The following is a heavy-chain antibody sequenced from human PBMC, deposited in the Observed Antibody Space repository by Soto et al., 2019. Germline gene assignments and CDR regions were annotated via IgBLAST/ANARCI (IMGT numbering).Heavy chain of an antibody. V-gene: IGHV4-39*01. J-gene: IGHJ4*02. CDR1: GGSLSSGSFF. CDR3: VRREAVAGSQFDF. D-gene: IGHD6-19*01. CDR2: IYFTGST. Sequence: QLQLQESGPGLVKPSETLSLTCTVSGGSLSSGSFFWGWIRQPPGKGLEWIGHIYFTGSTSYSPSLKSRVTMFVDTSKNKFSLRLTSVTAADTATYFCVRREAVAGSQFDFWDQGTLVSVSS.